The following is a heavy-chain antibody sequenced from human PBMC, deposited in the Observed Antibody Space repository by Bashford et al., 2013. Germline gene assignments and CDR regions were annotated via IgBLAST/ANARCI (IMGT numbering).Heavy chain of an antibody. CDR2: TYFRSKWYN. Sequence: WIRQSPSRGLEWLGRTYFRSKWYNDYAVFVKSRITINPDTSKNQFSLQLNSVTPEDTAVYYCARDGATSSSWRWEHWGQGTQVTVSS. D-gene: IGHD2-2*01. CDR3: ARDGATSSSWRWEH. V-gene: IGHV6-1*01. J-gene: IGHJ1*01.